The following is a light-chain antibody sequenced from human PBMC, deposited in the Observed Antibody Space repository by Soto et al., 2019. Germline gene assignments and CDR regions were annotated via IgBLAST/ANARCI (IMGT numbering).Light chain of an antibody. Sequence: QSALTQPPSASGSPGQSVTISCTGTSSDVGGYNYVSWYQQHPGKAPKLMIYEVSERPSGVPDRFSGSKSGNTACLTVSGLQAEDEADYYCSSYAGSNNYVFGTGTKVTVL. CDR1: SSDVGGYNY. CDR3: SSYAGSNNYV. CDR2: EVS. V-gene: IGLV2-8*01. J-gene: IGLJ1*01.